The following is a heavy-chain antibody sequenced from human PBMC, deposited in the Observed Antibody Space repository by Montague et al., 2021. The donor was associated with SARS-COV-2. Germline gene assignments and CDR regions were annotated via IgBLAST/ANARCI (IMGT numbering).Heavy chain of an antibody. J-gene: IGHJ4*02. D-gene: IGHD2-15*01. Sequence: SETLPLTCTVSGDSISSFYWNWIRQPAGKGLEWIGRIYARGGTNYNPSLKSRVTMSVDTSKNQFSLKLNSVTAADTAVYYCGRGVVAATPVVDYWGRGTLVTVSS. CDR2: IYARGGT. V-gene: IGHV4-4*07. CDR1: GDSISSFY. CDR3: GRGVVAATPVVDY.